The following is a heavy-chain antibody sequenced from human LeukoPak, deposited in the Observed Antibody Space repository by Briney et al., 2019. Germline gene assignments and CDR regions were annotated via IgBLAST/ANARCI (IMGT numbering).Heavy chain of an antibody. D-gene: IGHD6-13*01. Sequence: GESLKISCKGSGYSFTSYWISGVRQMPGKGLEWMGRIDPSDSYTNYSPSFQGHVTISADKSISTAYLQWSSLKASDTAMYYCARQGVGGSSWYYYYGMDVWGKGTTVTVSS. CDR3: ARQGVGGSSWYYYYGMDV. V-gene: IGHV5-10-1*01. CDR1: GYSFTSYW. CDR2: IDPSDSYT. J-gene: IGHJ6*04.